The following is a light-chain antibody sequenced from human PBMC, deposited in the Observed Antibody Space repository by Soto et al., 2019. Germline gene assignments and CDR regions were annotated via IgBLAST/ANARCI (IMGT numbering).Light chain of an antibody. CDR3: QQSYSTPDT. CDR2: AES. J-gene: IGKJ2*01. CDR1: QSIRSY. Sequence: DIQMTQSTSSMSASVGDRVTITCRASQSIRSYLNWYQQKPGKAPKLLIYAESSLQSWVPSRLSGSGSGTDFTLTIISLQPDYFATYYCQQSYSTPDTFGQGTKLEI. V-gene: IGKV1-39*01.